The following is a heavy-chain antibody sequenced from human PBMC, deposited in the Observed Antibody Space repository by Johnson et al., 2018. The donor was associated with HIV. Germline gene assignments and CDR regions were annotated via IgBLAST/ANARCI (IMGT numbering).Heavy chain of an antibody. CDR1: GFTLSHYG. D-gene: IGHD6-13*01. Sequence: VQLVESGGGVVQPGRSLRLSCAASGFTLSHYGMHWVRQAPGKGPEWVAFIRYDGSNKYYAEFVKGRFTISRDNSKNTLYLQMNSLRAGDTAVYYCARHKGQQYDTFDIWGQGTMVTVSS. CDR3: ARHKGQQYDTFDI. J-gene: IGHJ3*02. CDR2: IRYDGSNK. V-gene: IGHV3-33*08.